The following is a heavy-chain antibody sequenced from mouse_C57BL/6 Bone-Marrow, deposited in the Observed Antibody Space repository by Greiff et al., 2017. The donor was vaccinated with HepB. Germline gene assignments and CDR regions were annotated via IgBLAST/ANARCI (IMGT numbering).Heavy chain of an antibody. CDR1: GYTFTSYW. J-gene: IGHJ4*01. CDR3: AREDYYAMDY. CDR2: IDPSDSYI. V-gene: IGHV1-69*01. Sequence: QVQLQQPGAELVMPGASVKLSCKASGYTFTSYWMHWVKQRPGQGLEWIGAIDPSDSYINYNQKFKGKSTLTVDKSSSTAYMQLSSLTSEDSAVYYCAREDYYAMDYWGQGTSVTVSS.